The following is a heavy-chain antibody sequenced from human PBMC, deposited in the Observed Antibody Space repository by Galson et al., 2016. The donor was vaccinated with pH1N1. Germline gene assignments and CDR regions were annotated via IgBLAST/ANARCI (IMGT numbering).Heavy chain of an antibody. CDR2: ISAHNDNT. CDR1: GYTFINYG. D-gene: IGHD3-10*01. J-gene: IGHJ6*02. V-gene: IGHV1-18*01. Sequence: SVKVSCKASGYTFINYGISWVRQAPGQGLEWMGWISAHNDNTNYAQKLQGRGTMTTDTSTSTAYMELRSLTSDDPAVYYCAREVKYYGSGTYHSLNLGMDVWGQGTTVTVSS. CDR3: AREVKYYGSGTYHSLNLGMDV.